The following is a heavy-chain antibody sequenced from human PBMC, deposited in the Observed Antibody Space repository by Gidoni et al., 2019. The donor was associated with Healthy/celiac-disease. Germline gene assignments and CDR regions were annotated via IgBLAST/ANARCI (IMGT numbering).Heavy chain of an antibody. CDR3: AKVHDSIAVAAQTWGGAFDI. Sequence: QVQLVESGGGVVPPGRSLTLSCAAPCFTFSRHCMHWVRQAPGKGLEWVAVISYDGSNKYYADSVKGRFTISRDNSKNTLYLQMNSLRDEDTAVYYCAKVHDSIAVAAQTWGGAFDIWGQGTMVTVSS. CDR1: CFTFSRHC. CDR2: ISYDGSNK. D-gene: IGHD6-19*01. J-gene: IGHJ3*02. V-gene: IGHV3-30*18.